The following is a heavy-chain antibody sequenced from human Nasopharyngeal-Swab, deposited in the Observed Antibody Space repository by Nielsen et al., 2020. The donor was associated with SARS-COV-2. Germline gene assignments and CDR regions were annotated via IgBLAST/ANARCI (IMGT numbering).Heavy chain of an antibody. D-gene: IGHD3-3*01. CDR3: ARGDDYDFWSGYPTDYYYYYYMDV. CDR2: ISAYNGNT. CDR1: GYTLTSYG. J-gene: IGHJ6*03. V-gene: IGHV1-18*04. Sequence: ASVKVSCKASGYTLTSYGISWVRQAPGQGPEWMGWISAYNGNTNYARKLQGRVTMTTDTSTSTAYMELNSLRSEDTAVYYCARGDDYDFWSGYPTDYYYYYYMDVWGKGTTVTVSS.